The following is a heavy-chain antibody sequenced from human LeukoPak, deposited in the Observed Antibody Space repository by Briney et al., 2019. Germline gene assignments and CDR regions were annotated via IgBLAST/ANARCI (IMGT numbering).Heavy chain of an antibody. CDR2: ISGDGGST. CDR3: ARALIYHYDSSGYYFDY. V-gene: IGHV3-43*02. CDR1: GFTFDDYA. J-gene: IGHJ4*02. Sequence: GGSLRLSCAASGFTFDDYAMHWVRQAPGKGLEWVSLISGDGGSTYYADSVKGRFTISRDNSKNSLYLQMNSLRAEDTALYYCARALIYHYDSSGYYFDYWGQGTLVTVSS. D-gene: IGHD3-22*01.